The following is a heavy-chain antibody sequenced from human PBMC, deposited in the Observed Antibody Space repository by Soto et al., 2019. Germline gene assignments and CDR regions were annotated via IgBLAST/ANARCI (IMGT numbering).Heavy chain of an antibody. CDR3: ARDGAVGDSTYWYFDL. CDR1: GGSISSGGYY. CDR2: IYYSGST. Sequence: PSETLSLTCTVSGGSISSGGYYWSWIRQHPGKGLEWIGYIYYSGSTYYNPSLKSRVTIPVDTSKNQFSLKLSSVTAADTAVYYCARDGAVGDSTYWYFDLWGRGTL. V-gene: IGHV4-31*03. J-gene: IGHJ2*01. D-gene: IGHD4-17*01.